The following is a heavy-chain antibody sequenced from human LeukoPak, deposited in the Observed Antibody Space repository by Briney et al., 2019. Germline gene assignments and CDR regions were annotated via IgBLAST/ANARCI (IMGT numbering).Heavy chain of an antibody. CDR3: ARATGAYFFDY. CDR1: GGSFSGYY. CDR2: INHSGST. Sequence: SETLSLTCAVYGGSFSGYYWSWIRQPPGKGLEWIGEINHSGSTNYNPSLKSRVTISVDTSKNQFSLKLSSVTAADTAVYYCARATGAYFFDYWGQGTLVTVSS. D-gene: IGHD1-1*01. J-gene: IGHJ4*02. V-gene: IGHV4-34*01.